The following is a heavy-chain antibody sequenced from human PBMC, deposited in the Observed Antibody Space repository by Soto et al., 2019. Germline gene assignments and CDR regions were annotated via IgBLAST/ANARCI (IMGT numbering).Heavy chain of an antibody. D-gene: IGHD5-12*01. CDR2: ISRDNGNT. CDR1: GYTFTNYD. J-gene: IGHJ6*02. CDR3: ARADIVATILFYGMDV. Sequence: QVQLVQSGAEVKKPGASVKVSCKASGYTFTNYDISWVRQAPGQGLEWMGWISRDNGNTNYAQKVQDRVTMTTDTSTNTAYMELRSLRSDDTAVYYCARADIVATILFYGMDVWGQVTTVTVSS. V-gene: IGHV1-18*01.